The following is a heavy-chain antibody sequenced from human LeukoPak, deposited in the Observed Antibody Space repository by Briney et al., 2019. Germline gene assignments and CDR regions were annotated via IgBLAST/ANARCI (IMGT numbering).Heavy chain of an antibody. CDR1: GFTFSSYA. Sequence: GGSLRLSCAASGFTFSSYAMHWVRQAPGKGLEWVAVISYDGSNKYYADSVKGRFTISRDNSKNTLYLQMNSLRAEDTAVYYCARDTRYGASNWFDPWGQGTLVTVSS. D-gene: IGHD1-26*01. CDR2: ISYDGSNK. V-gene: IGHV3-30-3*01. CDR3: ARDTRYGASNWFDP. J-gene: IGHJ5*02.